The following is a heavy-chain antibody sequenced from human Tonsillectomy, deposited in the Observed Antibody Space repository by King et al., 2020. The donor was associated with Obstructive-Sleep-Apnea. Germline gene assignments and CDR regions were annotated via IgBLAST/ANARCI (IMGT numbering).Heavy chain of an antibody. Sequence: VQLVESGGGLVQPGGSLRLSCAASGFPFSAYDMNWVRQAPGKGLEWVSYISSSSSTIYYADSVKGRFTISRDNARNSLFLQMNSLRVEDTAVYYCAREEGGGNSVDYWGLGTLVTVSS. D-gene: IGHD4-23*01. CDR1: GFPFSAYD. CDR2: ISSSSSTI. J-gene: IGHJ4*02. V-gene: IGHV3-48*04. CDR3: AREEGGGNSVDY.